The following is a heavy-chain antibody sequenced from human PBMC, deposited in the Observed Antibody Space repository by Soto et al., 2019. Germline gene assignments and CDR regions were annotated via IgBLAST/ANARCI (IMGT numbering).Heavy chain of an antibody. CDR1: GGTLSSYT. Sequence: QVQLVQSGAEVKKSGSSVRVSCKASGGTLSSYTINWVRQAPGQGLEYMGGIIPLLGVAKYAQKFQGRVTFTADKSTSTAYLVLGSVRSDDTAVYYCARDSTLEDDDYLGSSYYYHLDVWGKGTSVTV. CDR3: ARDSTLEDDDYLGSSYYYHLDV. D-gene: IGHD4-17*01. J-gene: IGHJ6*03. V-gene: IGHV1-69*08. CDR2: IIPLLGVA.